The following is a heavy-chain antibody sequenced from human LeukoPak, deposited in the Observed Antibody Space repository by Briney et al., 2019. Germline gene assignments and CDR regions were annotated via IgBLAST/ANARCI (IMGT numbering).Heavy chain of an antibody. D-gene: IGHD4-11*01. CDR3: ARDLGVTTPPWAY. CDR1: GFTFSSYE. Sequence: GGSLRLSCAASGFTFSSYEMNRVRQAPGKGLEWVSYISISGTTIYYADSVKGRFTISRDNAKNSLYLQMNSLRAEDTAVYYCARDLGVTTPPWAYWGQGTLVTVSS. CDR2: ISISGTTI. J-gene: IGHJ4*02. V-gene: IGHV3-48*03.